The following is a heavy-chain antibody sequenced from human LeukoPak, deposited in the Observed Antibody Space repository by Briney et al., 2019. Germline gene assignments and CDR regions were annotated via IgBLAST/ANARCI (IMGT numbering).Heavy chain of an antibody. V-gene: IGHV3-9*01. CDR3: AKGSWEQWLVRENAFDI. D-gene: IGHD6-19*01. CDR2: ISWNSGSI. Sequence: GRSLRLSCAASGFTFDDYAMHWVRQAPGKGLEWVSGISWNSGSIGYADSVKGRFTISRDNAKNSLYLQMNSLRAEDTALYYCAKGSWEQWLVRENAFDIWGQGTMVTVSS. J-gene: IGHJ3*02. CDR1: GFTFDDYA.